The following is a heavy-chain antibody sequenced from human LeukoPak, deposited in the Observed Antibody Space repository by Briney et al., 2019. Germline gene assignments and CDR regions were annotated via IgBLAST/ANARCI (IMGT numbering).Heavy chain of an antibody. J-gene: IGHJ3*02. CDR3: ARDTLLDI. Sequence: GGSLRLSCAASGFTFSSYSMKWVRQAPGKGLEWVSSISSSSSYIYYADSVKGRFTISRDNAKNLLYLQMNSLRAEETAVYYCARDTLLDIWGQGTMVTVSS. CDR2: ISSSSSYI. CDR1: GFTFSSYS. V-gene: IGHV3-21*01.